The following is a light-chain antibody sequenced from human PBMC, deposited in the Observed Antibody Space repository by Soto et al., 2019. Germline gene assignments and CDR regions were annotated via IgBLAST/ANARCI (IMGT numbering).Light chain of an antibody. Sequence: VQMTQSPSSVSASVGDRVTITCRASQNIDNSLVWYQQKAGKAPQLLIYAASSLQSGVPPRFSGTRSGTEFTLTVNNLPSEDFGFYFCQQAYTFPLTFGGGTKVEVK. J-gene: IGKJ4*01. CDR3: QQAYTFPLT. CDR1: QNIDNS. CDR2: AAS. V-gene: IGKV1D-12*01.